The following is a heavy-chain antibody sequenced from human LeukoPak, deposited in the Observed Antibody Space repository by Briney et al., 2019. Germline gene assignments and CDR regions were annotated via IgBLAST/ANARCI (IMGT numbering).Heavy chain of an antibody. J-gene: IGHJ4*02. CDR1: GGSISSSSYY. CDR2: IYYSGST. D-gene: IGHD3/OR15-3a*01. V-gene: IGHV4-61*05. Sequence: SETLSLTCTVSGGSISSSSYYWGWIRQPPGKGLEWIGYIYYSGSTNYNPSLKSRVTISVDTSKNQFSLKLNSVTAADTAVYYCARSHSVWTSFDYWGQGTLVTVSS. CDR3: ARSHSVWTSFDY.